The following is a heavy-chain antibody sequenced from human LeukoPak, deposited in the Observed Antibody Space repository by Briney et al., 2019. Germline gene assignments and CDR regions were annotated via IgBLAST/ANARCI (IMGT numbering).Heavy chain of an antibody. V-gene: IGHV3-23*01. CDR1: GFTFSSYA. J-gene: IGHJ4*02. Sequence: GGSLRLSCAASGFTFSSYAMTWFRQAPGKGLEWVSGISESGGSTYYADSVKGRFTISRDNSKNTLSLEMNGLRAEDTAVYYCVKTRDNSGWYLYYWGQGTLVTVSS. D-gene: IGHD6-19*01. CDR3: VKTRDNSGWYLYY. CDR2: ISESGGST.